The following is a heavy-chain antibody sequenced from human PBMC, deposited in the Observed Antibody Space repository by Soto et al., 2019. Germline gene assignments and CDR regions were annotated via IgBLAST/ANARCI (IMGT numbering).Heavy chain of an antibody. D-gene: IGHD3-3*01. V-gene: IGHV4-59*01. Sequence: SETLSLTCTVSGGSISSYYWSWIRQPPGKGLERIGYIYYSGSTNYNPSLKSRVTISVDTSKNQFSLKLSSVTAADTAVYYCARLRYYDFWSGYYKGPYYFDYWGQGTLVTVSS. CDR3: ARLRYYDFWSGYYKGPYYFDY. CDR2: IYYSGST. CDR1: GGSISSYY. J-gene: IGHJ4*02.